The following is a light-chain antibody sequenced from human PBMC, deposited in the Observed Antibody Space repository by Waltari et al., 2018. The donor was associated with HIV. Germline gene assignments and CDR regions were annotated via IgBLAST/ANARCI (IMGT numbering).Light chain of an antibody. CDR3: AAWDDSLNGYV. V-gene: IGLV1-44*01. Sequence: QSVLTQSPSASGPPGQRVTIPCSGSSPNIGRTAVDWYQHLPGPAPKLLIHTNNQRPSGIPDRFSGSKAGTSASLAISGLQSEDESDYYCAAWDDSLNGYVFGSGTKVTVL. J-gene: IGLJ1*01. CDR2: TNN. CDR1: SPNIGRTA.